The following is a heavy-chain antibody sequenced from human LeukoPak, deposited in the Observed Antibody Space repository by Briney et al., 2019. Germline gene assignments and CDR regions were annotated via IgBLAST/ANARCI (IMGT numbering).Heavy chain of an antibody. CDR1: DDSISDYY. Sequence: SETLSLTCTVSDDSISDYYRVWIRQPPGKGLEWIGYFHNSGTSTYNPSLKSRVTIPADTSKNQFSLKLNSLTTADTAVYYCTRGAGWLIDYWGQGILVTVSS. CDR2: FHNSGTS. V-gene: IGHV4-59*01. CDR3: TRGAGWLIDY. D-gene: IGHD3-16*01. J-gene: IGHJ4*02.